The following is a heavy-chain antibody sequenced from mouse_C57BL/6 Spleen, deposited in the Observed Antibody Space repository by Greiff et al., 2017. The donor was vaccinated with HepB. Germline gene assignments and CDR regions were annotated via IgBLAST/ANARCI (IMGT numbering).Heavy chain of an antibody. CDR1: GFTFSSYA. D-gene: IGHD2-14*01. V-gene: IGHV5S21*01. Sequence: EVNLVESGEGLVKPGGSLKLSCAASGFTFSSYAMSWVRQTPEKRLEWVAYISSGGDYIYYADTVKGRFTISRDNARNTLYMQMSSLKSEDTAMYSCQRGGEAYYRPFDSWGQGTTLTVSS. J-gene: IGHJ2*01. CDR3: QRGGEAYYRPFDS. CDR2: ISSGGDYI.